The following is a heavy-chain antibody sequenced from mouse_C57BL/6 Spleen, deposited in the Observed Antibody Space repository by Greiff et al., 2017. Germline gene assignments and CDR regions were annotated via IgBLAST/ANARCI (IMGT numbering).Heavy chain of an antibody. CDR3: ARFYDYDFYYYAMDY. Sequence: VQLQQPGAELVKPGASVKMSCKASGYTFTSYWITWVKQRPGQGLEWIGDIYPGSGSTNYNEKFKSKATLTVDTSSSTAYMQLSSLTSEDSAVYYCARFYDYDFYYYAMDYWGQGTSVTVSS. D-gene: IGHD2-4*01. CDR1: GYTFTSYW. V-gene: IGHV1-55*01. CDR2: IYPGSGST. J-gene: IGHJ4*01.